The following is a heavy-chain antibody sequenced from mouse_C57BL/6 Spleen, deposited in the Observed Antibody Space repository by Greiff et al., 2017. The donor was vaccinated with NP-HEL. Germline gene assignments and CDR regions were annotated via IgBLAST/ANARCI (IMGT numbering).Heavy chain of an antibody. J-gene: IGHJ3*01. CDR2: ISSGGSYT. CDR1: GFTFSSYG. CDR3: ARHEDYGSSPFAY. Sequence: EVQLQQSGGDLVKPGGSLKLSCAASGFTFSSYGMSWVRQTPDKRLEWVATISSGGSYTYYPDSVKGRFTISRDNAKNTLYLQMSSLKSEDTAMYYCARHEDYGSSPFAYWGQGTLVTVSA. D-gene: IGHD1-1*01. V-gene: IGHV5-6*01.